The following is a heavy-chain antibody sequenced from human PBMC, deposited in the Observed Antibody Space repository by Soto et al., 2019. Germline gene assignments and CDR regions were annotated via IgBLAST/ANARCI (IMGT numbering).Heavy chain of an antibody. J-gene: IGHJ6*02. CDR2: IIPIFGTA. Sequence: ASVKVSCKASGGTFSSYAISWVRQAPGQGLEWMGGIIPIFGTANYAQKFQGRVTITADKSTSTAYMELSSLRSEDTAVYYCARGSLATIILGYYYYGMDVWGQGTTVTSP. CDR3: ARGSLATIILGYYYYGMDV. CDR1: GGTFSSYA. D-gene: IGHD5-12*01. V-gene: IGHV1-69*06.